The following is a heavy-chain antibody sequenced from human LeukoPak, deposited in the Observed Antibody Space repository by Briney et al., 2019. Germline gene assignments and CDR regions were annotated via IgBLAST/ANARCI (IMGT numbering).Heavy chain of an antibody. CDR1: GASISSGDYY. D-gene: IGHD2-2*01. V-gene: IGHV4-30-4*08. CDR2: IYYSGST. J-gene: IGHJ5*02. CDR3: ASTNCSRSSCFGANWFDP. Sequence: SQTLSLTCTVSGASISSGDYYWSWIRQPPGKGLEWIGSIYYSGSTFHYNPSLKSRVAISIDPSKNQFSLSLSSVTAADTAVYYCASTNCSRSSCFGANWFDPWGQGTLVTVSS.